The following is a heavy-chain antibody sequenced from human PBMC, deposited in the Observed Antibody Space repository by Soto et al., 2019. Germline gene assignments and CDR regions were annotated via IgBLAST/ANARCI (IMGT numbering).Heavy chain of an antibody. Sequence: PSETLSLTCTVSGGSIRSYYWSWIRQPPGKGLEWIGYIYYSGSTNYNPSLKSRVTISVDTSKNQFSLKLSSVTAADTAVYYCARDHDYVWGSYRLGYYGMDVWGQGTTVTVSS. J-gene: IGHJ6*02. CDR3: ARDHDYVWGSYRLGYYGMDV. CDR2: IYYSGST. V-gene: IGHV4-59*01. D-gene: IGHD3-16*02. CDR1: GGSIRSYY.